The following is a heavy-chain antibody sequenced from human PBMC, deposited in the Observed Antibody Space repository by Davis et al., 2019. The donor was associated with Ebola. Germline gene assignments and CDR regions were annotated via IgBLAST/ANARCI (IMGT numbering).Heavy chain of an antibody. CDR3: VRDAPHCTNGVCYADY. V-gene: IGHV3-48*02. D-gene: IGHD2-8*01. CDR2: ISGSSSTI. CDR1: GFTFSIYA. Sequence: GGSLRLSCAAAGFTFSIYAMYWVRQAPGKGLEWVSYISGSSSTIDYAESVKGRFTVSRDNARNSVYLQMNTLRDEDTAVYYCVRDAPHCTNGVCYADYWGRGSLVTVSS. J-gene: IGHJ4*02.